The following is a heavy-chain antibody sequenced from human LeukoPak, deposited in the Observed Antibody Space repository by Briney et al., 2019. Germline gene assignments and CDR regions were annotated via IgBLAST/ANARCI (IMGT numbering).Heavy chain of an antibody. CDR3: AKSRSMVRGVISG. CDR1: GFTFSSYS. V-gene: IGHV3-21*04. CDR2: ISSSSSYI. D-gene: IGHD3-10*01. J-gene: IGHJ4*02. Sequence: GGSLRLSCAASGFTFSSYSMNWVRQAPGKGLEWVSSISSSSSYIYYADSVKGRFTISRDNAKNSLYLQMNSLRAEDTALYYCAKSRSMVRGVISGWGQGTLVTVSS.